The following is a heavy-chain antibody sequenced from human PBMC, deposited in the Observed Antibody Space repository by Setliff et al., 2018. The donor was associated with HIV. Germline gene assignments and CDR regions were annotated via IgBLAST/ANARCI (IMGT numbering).Heavy chain of an antibody. D-gene: IGHD5-12*01. Sequence: ASVKVSCKASGYTFTDYYMHWVRQAPGQGLEWMGRINPNSGGTYYAQKFQDRVTMTTDTSTSTVYMELSSLRSEDTAMYYCARAIYSGYYYREFDYWGQGTLVTVSS. CDR1: GYTFTDYY. CDR2: INPNSGGT. CDR3: ARAIYSGYYYREFDY. J-gene: IGHJ4*02. V-gene: IGHV1-2*06.